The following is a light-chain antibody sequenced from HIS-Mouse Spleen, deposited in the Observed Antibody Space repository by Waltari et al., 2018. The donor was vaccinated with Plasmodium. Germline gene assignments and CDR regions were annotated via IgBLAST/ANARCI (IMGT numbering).Light chain of an antibody. J-gene: IGLJ2*01. CDR3: QVWDSSSDHVV. V-gene: IGLV3-21*03. Sequence: SYVLTQPPSVSVAPGKTARITCGGNNIGSKSVHWYQQKPGQAPVFVVYDDSDRPSGMPERFSGSNSGKTATLTSSRVEAGEEAEYYWQVWDSSSDHVVFGGGTKLTVL. CDR2: DDS. CDR1: NIGSKS.